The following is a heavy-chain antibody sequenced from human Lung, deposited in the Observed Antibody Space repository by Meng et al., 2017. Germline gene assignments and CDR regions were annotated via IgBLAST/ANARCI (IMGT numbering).Heavy chain of an antibody. CDR3: TNDRLNH. D-gene: IGHD1-1*01. CDR2: INRDGTKP. CDR1: GFTFTDHW. Sequence: VALVESVGGLVPPGGSLRLSCAASGFTFTDHWMHWVRQGPGKGLVWVSRINRDGTKPTYADSVKGRFTISRDNAKNTLYLQMNNLRAEDTAFYYCTNDRLNHWGQGALVTVSS. V-gene: IGHV3-74*01. J-gene: IGHJ1*01.